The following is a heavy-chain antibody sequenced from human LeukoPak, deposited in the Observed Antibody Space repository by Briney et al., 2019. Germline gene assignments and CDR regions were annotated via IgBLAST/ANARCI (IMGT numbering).Heavy chain of an antibody. CDR3: AKEAVAAAGPFDY. D-gene: IGHD6-13*01. V-gene: IGHV3-23*01. J-gene: IGHJ4*02. CDR1: GFTFSSYA. CDR2: ISGSGGSI. Sequence: GGSLRLSCAASGFTFSSYAMSWVRQAPGKGLEWVSSISGSGGSIYYADSVKGRFTISRDNSKSTLYLQMNSLRAEDTAIYYCAKEAVAAAGPFDYWGQGTLVTVSS.